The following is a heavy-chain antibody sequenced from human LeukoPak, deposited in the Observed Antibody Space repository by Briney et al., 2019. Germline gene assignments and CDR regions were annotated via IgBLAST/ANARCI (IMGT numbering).Heavy chain of an antibody. J-gene: IGHJ5*02. CDR1: GGSISRSSFY. CDR3: TREWELHSWFDP. CDR2: IYYGGST. D-gene: IGHD1-26*01. Sequence: SGTLSLTCTVSGGSISRSSFYWGWIRQPPGKGLEWIGSIYYGGSTYYNPSLKSRVTISADTSKNQFSLKLGSVTAADTAVYYCTREWELHSWFDPWGQGTLVTVSS. V-gene: IGHV4-39*07.